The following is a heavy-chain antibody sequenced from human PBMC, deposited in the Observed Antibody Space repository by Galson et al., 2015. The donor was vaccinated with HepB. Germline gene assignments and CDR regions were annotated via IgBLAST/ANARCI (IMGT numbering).Heavy chain of an antibody. CDR2: ISGSGGST. D-gene: IGHD3-16*01. J-gene: IGHJ4*02. CDR1: GFTFSSYA. V-gene: IGHV3-23*01. CDR3: AKGRSGGSGGGPGY. Sequence: SLRLSCAASGFTFSSYAMSWVRQAPGKGLEWVSAISGSGGSTYYADSVKGRFTISRDNSKNTLYLQMNSLRAEDTAVYYCAKGRSGGSGGGPGYWGQGTLVTVSS.